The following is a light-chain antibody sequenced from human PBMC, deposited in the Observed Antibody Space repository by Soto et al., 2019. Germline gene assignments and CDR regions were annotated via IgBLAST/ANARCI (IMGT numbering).Light chain of an antibody. CDR3: SSYTSSSTSYV. V-gene: IGLV2-14*01. J-gene: IGLJ1*01. CDR1: SSDVGGYNY. CDR2: DVS. Sequence: QSALTQPASVSGSPGQSITISCTGTSSDVGGYNYVSWYQQHPGKAPKLMIYDVSNRPSGVSNRFPGSKSGNTAPLTISGLQAEDEADYYCSSYTSSSTSYVFGTGTKVTVL.